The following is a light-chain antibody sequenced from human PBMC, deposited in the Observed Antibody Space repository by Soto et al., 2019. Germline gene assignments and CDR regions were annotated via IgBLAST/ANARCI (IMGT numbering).Light chain of an antibody. V-gene: IGKV4-1*01. Sequence: DIVMTQSPDSLAVSLGERATINCKSSQSVLYSSINKNYLAWYQQKPGQPPKLLIYWASTRESGVPDRFSGSGSGTDFPLTITSLQAEDVAVYDCQQYYSTPPTFSQGTKVEI. J-gene: IGKJ1*01. CDR1: QSVLYSSINKNY. CDR2: WAS. CDR3: QQYYSTPPT.